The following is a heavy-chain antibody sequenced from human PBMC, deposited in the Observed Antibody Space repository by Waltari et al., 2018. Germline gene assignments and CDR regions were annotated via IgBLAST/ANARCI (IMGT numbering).Heavy chain of an antibody. CDR3: AGDTRFLEWLPTQYNWFDP. D-gene: IGHD3-3*01. V-gene: IGHV1-69*12. CDR2: IIPIFGTA. J-gene: IGHJ5*02. CDR1: GGTFSSYA. Sequence: QVQLVQSGAEVKKPGSSVKVSCKASGGTFSSYAISWVRRAPGPGLEWMGGIIPIFGTANYAQKFQGRVTITADESTSTAYMELSSLRSEDTAVYYCAGDTRFLEWLPTQYNWFDPWGQGTLVTVSS.